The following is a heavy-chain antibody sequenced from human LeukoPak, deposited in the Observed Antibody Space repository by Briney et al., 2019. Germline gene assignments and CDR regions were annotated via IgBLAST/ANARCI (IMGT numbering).Heavy chain of an antibody. CDR2: ISSSSSYI. J-gene: IGHJ6*04. CDR3: AELGITMIGGV. Sequence: GGSLRLSCAASGFTFSTYSMNWVRQAPGKGLEWVSSISSSSSYIHYADSLKGRFTISRDNAKNSLYLQMNSLGAEDTAVYYCAELGITMIGGVWGKGTTVTISS. CDR1: GFTFSTYS. V-gene: IGHV3-21*01. D-gene: IGHD3-10*02.